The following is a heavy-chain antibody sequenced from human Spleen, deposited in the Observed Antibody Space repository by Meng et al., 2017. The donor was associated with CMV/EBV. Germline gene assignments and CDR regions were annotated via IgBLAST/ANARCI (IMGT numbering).Heavy chain of an antibody. D-gene: IGHD5-24*01. CDR2: ISWNGDTT. V-gene: IGHV3-43D*03. CDR3: AKQKSMATAYYYYAMDV. CDR1: GFTFESYA. Sequence: GGSLRLSCAASGFTFESYAIHWVRQAPGKGLEWISLISWNGDTTYYADSVKGRFTISRDNSKNSLYLQMNSLRAEDTALYYCAKQKSMATAYYYYAMDVWGQGTTVTVSS. J-gene: IGHJ6*02.